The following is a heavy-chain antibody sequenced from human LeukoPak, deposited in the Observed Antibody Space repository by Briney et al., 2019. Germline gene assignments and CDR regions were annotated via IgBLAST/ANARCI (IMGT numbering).Heavy chain of an antibody. CDR1: GFTVSSNY. J-gene: IGHJ6*03. CDR3: ARGNYGDYEEEDYYYYYMDV. CDR2: IYSGGST. D-gene: IGHD4-17*01. Sequence: GSLRLSCAASGFTVSSNYMSWVRQAPGKGLEWVSVIYSGGSTYYADSVKGRFTISRDSSKNTLYLQMNSLRAEDTAVYYCARGNYGDYEEEDYYYYYMDVWGKGTTVTVSS. V-gene: IGHV3-66*02.